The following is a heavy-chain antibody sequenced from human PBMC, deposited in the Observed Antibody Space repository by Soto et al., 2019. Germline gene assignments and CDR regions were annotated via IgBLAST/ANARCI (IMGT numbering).Heavy chain of an antibody. CDR2: VSRSSSYI. Sequence: EVQLVESGGGLVKPGGSLRLSCEASGFTFSGHTINWVRQAPGKGLEWVSSVSRSSSYIYYADSVKGRFTVSRDNAEKSLYLQMNSLRAEDTAIYYCARCMCFDGSGYAFFDSWGQGTLVTVSS. CDR3: ARCMCFDGSGYAFFDS. CDR1: GFTFSGHT. J-gene: IGHJ4*02. D-gene: IGHD3-10*01. V-gene: IGHV3-21*01.